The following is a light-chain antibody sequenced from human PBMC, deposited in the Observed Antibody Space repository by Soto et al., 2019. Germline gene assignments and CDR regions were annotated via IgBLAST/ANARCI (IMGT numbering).Light chain of an antibody. CDR3: QRYNSYPWT. Sequence: DIQMTQSPSSLSASVGDRVTITCRASQSISSYLNWYQQKPGKAPKLLIYAASSLQSGVPSRFSGSGSGTEFTLTSTSLQPDDFATYYCQRYNSYPWTFGQGTKVDIK. CDR2: AAS. V-gene: IGKV1-39*01. CDR1: QSISSY. J-gene: IGKJ1*01.